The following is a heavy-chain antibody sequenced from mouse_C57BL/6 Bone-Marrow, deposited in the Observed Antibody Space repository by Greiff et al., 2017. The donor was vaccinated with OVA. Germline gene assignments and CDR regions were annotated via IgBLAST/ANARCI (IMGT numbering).Heavy chain of an antibody. CDR1: GFSLTSYG. J-gene: IGHJ3*01. CDR3: ADAISRLRGFAY. Sequence: VQLQQSGPGLVQPSQSLSITCTVSGFSLTSYGVHWVRQSPGKGLEWLGVIWRGGSTDYNAAFMSRLSITKDNSKSHVFSKMNSLQADDTAIYDCADAISRLRGFAYWGQGTLVTVSA. CDR2: IWRGGST. V-gene: IGHV2-5*01. D-gene: IGHD2-4*01.